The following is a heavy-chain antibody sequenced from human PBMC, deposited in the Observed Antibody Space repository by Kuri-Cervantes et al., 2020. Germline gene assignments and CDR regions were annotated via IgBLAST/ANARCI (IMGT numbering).Heavy chain of an antibody. CDR2: IYPGDSDT. CDR1: GYSFTSYW. D-gene: IGHD3-10*01. Sequence: KVSCKGSGYSFTSYWIGRVRQMPGKGLEWMGIIYPGDSDTRYSPSFQGQVTISADKSISTAYLQWSSLKASDTAMYYCARRLFRFGAFDIWGQGTMVTVSS. V-gene: IGHV5-51*01. CDR3: ARRLFRFGAFDI. J-gene: IGHJ3*02.